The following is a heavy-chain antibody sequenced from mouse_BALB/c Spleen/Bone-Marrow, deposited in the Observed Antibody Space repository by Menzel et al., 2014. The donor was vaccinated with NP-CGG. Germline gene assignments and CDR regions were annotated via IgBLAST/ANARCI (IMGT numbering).Heavy chain of an antibody. CDR3: ARSRGHAWFAY. D-gene: IGHD3-1*01. V-gene: IGHV1-77*01. Sequence: QVQLQQSGAELARPGASVKLSCKASGYTFTDYYINWVKQRTGQGLEWIGEIYPGSGNTYYNEKFKGKATLTADKSSSTAYMQLSSLTSEDSAVYFCARSRGHAWFAYWGKGLWSLSLQ. CDR2: IYPGSGNT. CDR1: GYTFTDYY. J-gene: IGHJ3*01.